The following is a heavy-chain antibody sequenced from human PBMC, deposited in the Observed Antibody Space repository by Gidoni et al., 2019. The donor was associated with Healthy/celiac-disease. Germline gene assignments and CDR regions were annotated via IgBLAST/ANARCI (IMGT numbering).Heavy chain of an antibody. CDR3: GRVSRNLPEGY. CDR2: IKQDGSEK. Sequence: EVQLVESGGGLVQPGGSLRLACAVSGFTFSDRWMTWGRQAPGKGLEWVASIKQDGSEKYYVDSVKGRFTIARDNAKNSLYLQMNSLRADDTAVYYCGRVSRNLPEGYWGQGTLVTVSS. J-gene: IGHJ4*02. CDR1: GFTFSDRW. V-gene: IGHV3-7*03.